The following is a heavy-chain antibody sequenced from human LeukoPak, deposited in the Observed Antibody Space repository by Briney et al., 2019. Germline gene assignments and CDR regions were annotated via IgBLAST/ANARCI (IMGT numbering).Heavy chain of an antibody. V-gene: IGHV4-30-2*01. Sequence: SETLSLTCAVSGGSISSGGYSWSWIRQPPGKGLEWIGYIYHSGSTYYNPSLKSRVTISVDRSKNQFSLKLSSVTAADTAVYYCARPSHLGVYYYYGMDVWGKGTTVTVSS. CDR1: GGSISSGGYS. D-gene: IGHD3-10*01. CDR2: IYHSGST. CDR3: ARPSHLGVYYYYGMDV. J-gene: IGHJ6*04.